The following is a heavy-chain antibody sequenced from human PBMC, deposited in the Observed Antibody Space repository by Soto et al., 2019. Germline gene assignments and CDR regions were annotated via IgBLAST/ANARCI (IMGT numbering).Heavy chain of an antibody. D-gene: IGHD3-22*01. CDR3: ARWLEVSLDYFDS. CDR2: IYHSGST. Sequence: SETLSLTCAVSGGSISSSNWWSWVRQPPGKGLEWIGEIYHSGSTNYNPSLKSRVTISVDKSKNQFSLKLSSVTAADTAVYYCARWLEVSLDYFDSWGQGNPVTVSS. CDR1: GGSISSSNW. J-gene: IGHJ4*02. V-gene: IGHV4-4*02.